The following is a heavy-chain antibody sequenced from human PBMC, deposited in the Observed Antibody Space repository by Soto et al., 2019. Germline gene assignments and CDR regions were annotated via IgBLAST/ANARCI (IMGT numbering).Heavy chain of an antibody. J-gene: IGHJ3*02. CDR3: ARERWAGAFDI. D-gene: IGHD4-17*01. Sequence: QVQLVESGGGVVQPGRSLRLSCEASGFTLISYAMHWVRQAPGKGLEWVAVISYDGNKKYYADSVKGRFTISRDNSKNTVYLQMNSLRVEDTAVNYCARERWAGAFDIWGQGTRVTVSS. CDR1: GFTLISYA. V-gene: IGHV3-30-3*01. CDR2: ISYDGNKK.